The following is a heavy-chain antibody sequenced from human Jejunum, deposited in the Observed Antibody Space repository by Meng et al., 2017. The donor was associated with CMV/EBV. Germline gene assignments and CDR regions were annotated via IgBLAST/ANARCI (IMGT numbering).Heavy chain of an antibody. CDR2: IYPGDSDT. CDR1: GYTFTSYW. Sequence: CQASGYTFTSYWIAWVRQMTGKGLEWMGIIYPGDSDTTYSPSFQGQVTISDDKSISTAYLQWSSLKASDTAMYYCARRYSGNYFDYWGQGTLVTVSS. V-gene: IGHV5-51*01. CDR3: ARRYSGNYFDY. D-gene: IGHD1-26*01. J-gene: IGHJ4*02.